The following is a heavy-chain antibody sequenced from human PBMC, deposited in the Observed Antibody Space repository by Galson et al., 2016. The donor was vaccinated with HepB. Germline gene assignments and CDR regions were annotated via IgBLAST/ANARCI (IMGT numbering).Heavy chain of an antibody. CDR1: GDSISSNNW. Sequence: TLSLTCAVSGDSISSNNWWNWVRQPPGKGLEWIGEIYHSGSTNYNSSLKNRVTISVDKPNNEFSLRLTSVTAADTAVYYCARIYCGGGSCYPYYFDSWGQGTLVTVSS. J-gene: IGHJ4*02. CDR3: ARIYCGGGSCYPYYFDS. V-gene: IGHV4-4*02. D-gene: IGHD2-21*01. CDR2: IYHSGST.